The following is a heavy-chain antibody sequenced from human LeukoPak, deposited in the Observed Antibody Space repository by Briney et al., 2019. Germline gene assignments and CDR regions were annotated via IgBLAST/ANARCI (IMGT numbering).Heavy chain of an antibody. Sequence: GASVKVSCKAYGYTFTGYYMHWVRHAPGQGLEWMGRVNPNNGVPNYAQQFQGRVTMTRDTAISTFYMELNSLRSDDTAVYYCARGTHIVGARDAFDIWGQGTMVTVSS. CDR1: GYTFTGYY. CDR2: VNPNNGVP. V-gene: IGHV1-2*06. J-gene: IGHJ3*02. D-gene: IGHD1-26*01. CDR3: ARGTHIVGARDAFDI.